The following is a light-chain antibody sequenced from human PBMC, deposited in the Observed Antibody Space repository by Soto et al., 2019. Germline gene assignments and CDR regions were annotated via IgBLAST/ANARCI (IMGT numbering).Light chain of an antibody. Sequence: EIVLTQSPATLSLSPGERATLSCRASQSVSRYLAWYQQKPGQAPRLLIYDASNRATGIPARFSGSGSGTDFTLTISSLEPEDFAVYYCQHRTTPFTFGGGTKMQIK. CDR3: QHRTTPFT. CDR2: DAS. CDR1: QSVSRY. J-gene: IGKJ4*01. V-gene: IGKV3-11*01.